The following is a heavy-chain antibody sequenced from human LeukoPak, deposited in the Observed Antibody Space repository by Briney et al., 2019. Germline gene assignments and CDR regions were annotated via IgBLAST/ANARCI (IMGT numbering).Heavy chain of an antibody. J-gene: IGHJ4*02. CDR3: ASTAMVMYYFDY. CDR1: GGSISSYY. Sequence: SETLSLTCTVSGGSISSYYWSWIRQPPGKGLEWIGYIYYSGSTNYNPSLKSRVTISVDTSKNQFSLKLSSVTAADTAVYYCASTAMVMYYFDYWGQGTLVTVSS. V-gene: IGHV4-59*01. CDR2: IYYSGST. D-gene: IGHD5-18*01.